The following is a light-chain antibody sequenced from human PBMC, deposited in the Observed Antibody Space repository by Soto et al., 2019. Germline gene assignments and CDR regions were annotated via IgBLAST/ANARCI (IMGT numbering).Light chain of an antibody. J-gene: IGKJ4*01. CDR1: RTINTY. CDR2: GAS. Sequence: DLRMIQSGSSMSPNVGDTMTMTCGASRTINTYLNWFQQKPGEPPRLLIYGASTLHDGVPSRFSGSGSGADFTLTISGLQPEDFASYHCQQTYSDIALGGGTKVDIK. V-gene: IGKV1-39*01. CDR3: QQTYSDIA.